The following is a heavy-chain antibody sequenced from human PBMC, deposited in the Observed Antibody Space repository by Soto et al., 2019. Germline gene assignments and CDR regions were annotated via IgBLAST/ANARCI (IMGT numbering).Heavy chain of an antibody. J-gene: IGHJ4*02. V-gene: IGHV4-59*01. CDR2: IYYSGST. CDR3: ARGPTTVVTPPDY. Sequence: QVQLQGSGPGLVKPSETLSLTCTVSGGSISSYYWSWIRQPPGKGLEWIGYIYYSGSTNYNPSLKSRVTISVDTSKNQFSLKLSSVTAADTAVYYCARGPTTVVTPPDYWGQGTLVTVSS. CDR1: GGSISSYY. D-gene: IGHD4-17*01.